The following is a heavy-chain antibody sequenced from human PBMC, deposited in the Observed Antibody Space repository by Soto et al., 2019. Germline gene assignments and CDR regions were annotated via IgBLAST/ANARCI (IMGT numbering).Heavy chain of an antibody. Sequence: GGSLRLSGAASGFTISDFARSWLRQAPGKGLEWFSDISAGGGSTYYADSVHGSFTISRDNPKNTLSLQMNSMRAEDTAVYYCTKANRYCSGANCFTFDYWGLGTLVTVSX. CDR2: ISAGGGST. J-gene: IGHJ4*02. V-gene: IGHV3-23*01. CDR1: GFTISDFA. CDR3: TKANRYCSGANCFTFDY. D-gene: IGHD2-15*01.